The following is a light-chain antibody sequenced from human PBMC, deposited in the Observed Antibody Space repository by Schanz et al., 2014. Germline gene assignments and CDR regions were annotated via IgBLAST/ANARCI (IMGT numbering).Light chain of an antibody. CDR1: QSVNGRF. J-gene: IGKJ3*01. CDR3: QHYGSPPLT. Sequence: EIVLTQSPGTLSLSPGERATLSCRASQSVNGRFLAWYQQKPGQAPRLLIYNASKRATGIPDRFSGSGSGTDFTLSISRLEPEDSAVYYCQHYGSPPLTFGPGTTVDIK. V-gene: IGKV3-20*01. CDR2: NAS.